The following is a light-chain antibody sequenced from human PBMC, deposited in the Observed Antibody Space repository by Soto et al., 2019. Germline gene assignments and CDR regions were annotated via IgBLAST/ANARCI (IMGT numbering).Light chain of an antibody. CDR1: QSISNR. CDR2: DAS. J-gene: IGKJ1*01. V-gene: IGKV1-5*01. CDR3: QQYDTYST. Sequence: IHMTHSPSTLSASLGEIVTITFRASQSISNRLAWYHQKPGKTPNLLIYDASNLGSGVPSRFSGSGSGTEFTLTISSLQPDDFATYYCQQYDTYSTFGQGTKVDIK.